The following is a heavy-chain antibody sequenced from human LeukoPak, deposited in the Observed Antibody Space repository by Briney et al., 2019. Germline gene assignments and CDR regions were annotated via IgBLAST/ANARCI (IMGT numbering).Heavy chain of an antibody. Sequence: GASVKVSCKASGYTFTSYGISWVRQAPGQGLEWMGWISAYNGNTNYAQKLQGRVTMTTDTSTSTAYMELRSLRSDDTAVYYCASRPGIAAAGTGPYYYYGMDVWGQGTTVTVSS. CDR1: GYTFTSYG. V-gene: IGHV1-18*01. J-gene: IGHJ6*02. CDR2: ISAYNGNT. CDR3: ASRPGIAAAGTGPYYYYGMDV. D-gene: IGHD6-13*01.